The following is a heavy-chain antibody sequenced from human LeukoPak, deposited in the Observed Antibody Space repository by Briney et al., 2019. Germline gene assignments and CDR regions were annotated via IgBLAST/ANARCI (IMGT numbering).Heavy chain of an antibody. CDR1: GFTFSTST. Sequence: GGSLRLSCAASGFTFSTSTMNWVRQAPGKGLEWVSAISGSGGSTYYADSVKGRFTISRDNSKNTLYLQMNSLRAEDTAVYYCAKDGGVRGVTSDAFDIWGQGTMVTVSS. CDR3: AKDGGVRGVTSDAFDI. J-gene: IGHJ3*02. D-gene: IGHD3-10*01. V-gene: IGHV3-23*01. CDR2: ISGSGGST.